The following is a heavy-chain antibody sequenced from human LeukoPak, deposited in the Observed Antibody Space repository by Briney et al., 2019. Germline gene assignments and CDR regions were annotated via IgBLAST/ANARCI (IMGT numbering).Heavy chain of an antibody. J-gene: IGHJ5*02. CDR2: IWNSGNT. Sequence: SETLSLTCSVSGDSTSSRTYYWTWIRQHPERGLEWIGYIWNSGNTNYNPALKSRVTISLDTSKKQFSLRLTSVTAADTAVYYCARAGGDFWSGYYDYNWFDPWGQGTLVTVSS. D-gene: IGHD3-3*01. V-gene: IGHV4-61*01. CDR1: GDSTSSRTYY. CDR3: ARAGGDFWSGYYDYNWFDP.